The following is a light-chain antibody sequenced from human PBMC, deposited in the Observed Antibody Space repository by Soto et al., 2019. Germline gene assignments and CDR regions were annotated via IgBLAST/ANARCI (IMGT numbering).Light chain of an antibody. CDR2: EVT. J-gene: IGLJ7*01. V-gene: IGLV2-23*02. CDR1: SSDVGSHNL. CDR3: CSYGGSRAV. Sequence: QSALTQPASVSGSPGQSITISCTGTSSDVGSHNLVSWYQQHPGQAPKLMIYEVTKRPLWVSTRFSASKSGNTASLTISGLQAGGEADYYGCSYGGSRAVFGGGIQVTVL.